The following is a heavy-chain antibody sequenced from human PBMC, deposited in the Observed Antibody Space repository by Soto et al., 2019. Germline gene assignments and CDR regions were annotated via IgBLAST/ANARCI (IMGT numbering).Heavy chain of an antibody. V-gene: IGHV1-24*01. Sequence: ASVKVSCKVSGSTLTELSMHWVRQAPGKGPEWMGGFDPEDGETIYAQKFQGRVTMTADTSTDTAYMELSSLRSEDTAVYYCEAYCGGDCYSPGGYYYYGMDVWGQGTTVTVSS. CDR1: GSTLTELS. CDR3: EAYCGGDCYSPGGYYYYGMDV. D-gene: IGHD2-21*02. CDR2: FDPEDGET. J-gene: IGHJ6*02.